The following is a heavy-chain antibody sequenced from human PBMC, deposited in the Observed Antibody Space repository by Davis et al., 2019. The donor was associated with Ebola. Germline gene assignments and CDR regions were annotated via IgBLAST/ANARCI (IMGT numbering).Heavy chain of an antibody. V-gene: IGHV1-2*06. Sequence: AASVKVSCKASGYTFTGYYMHWVRQAPGQGLEWMGRINPNSGGTNYAQKFQDRVTMTRETSISTAYMELSGLRSDDTAVFYCAMTTVSTVDGIFYFDNWGQGTLVTVSS. J-gene: IGHJ4*02. CDR2: INPNSGGT. CDR3: AMTTVSTVDGIFYFDN. D-gene: IGHD4-17*01. CDR1: GYTFTGYY.